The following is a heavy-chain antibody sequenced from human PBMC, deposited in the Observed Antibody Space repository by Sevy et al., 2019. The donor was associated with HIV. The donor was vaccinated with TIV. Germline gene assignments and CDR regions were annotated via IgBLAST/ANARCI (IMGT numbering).Heavy chain of an antibody. V-gene: IGHV4-59*13. J-gene: IGHJ5*02. CDR1: VGSISNYY. D-gene: IGHD6-13*01. CDR2: IYDSGTT. CDR3: ARDTTDTSSWYVGWFDP. Sequence: SETLSLTCSVSVGSISNYYLSWIRQPPGKGLEWIGNIYDSGTTNYNPSLKSRVTMSVDTSKNQFSLKLSSVSAADTAVYYCARDTTDTSSWYVGWFDPWGQGTLVTVSS.